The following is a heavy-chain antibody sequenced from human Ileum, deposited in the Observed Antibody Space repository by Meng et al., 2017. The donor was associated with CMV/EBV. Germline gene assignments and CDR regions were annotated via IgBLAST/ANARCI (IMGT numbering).Heavy chain of an antibody. Sequence: GESLKISCAASGFIFSSYGMHWVRQAPGKGLEWVAFIRNDGSIKYYQDFVEGRFTISRDNSKNTLYLQMSSLRAEDTAEYFCAKDCSGTSCGRLGFDYWGQGTLVTVSS. J-gene: IGHJ4*02. CDR3: AKDCSGTSCGRLGFDY. CDR1: GFIFSSYG. CDR2: IRNDGSIK. V-gene: IGHV3-30*02. D-gene: IGHD2-2*01.